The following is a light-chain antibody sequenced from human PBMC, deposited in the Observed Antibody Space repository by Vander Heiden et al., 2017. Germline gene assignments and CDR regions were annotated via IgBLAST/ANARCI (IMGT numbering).Light chain of an antibody. CDR3: QSADSSGFHWV. J-gene: IGLJ3*02. V-gene: IGLV3-25*03. CDR1: ALPKQY. Sequence: SYELTQPPSVSVSPGQTARITCPGDALPKQYSYWYQQKAGQAPVLMIYNDIERPSGIPERFSGSSSGTTVTFTSVGVQAEDEADYYCQSADSSGFHWVFGGGTKLTVL. CDR2: NDI.